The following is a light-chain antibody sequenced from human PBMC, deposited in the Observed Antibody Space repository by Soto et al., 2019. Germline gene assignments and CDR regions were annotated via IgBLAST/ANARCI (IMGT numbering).Light chain of an antibody. Sequence: QSALTQPASVSGSPGQSITISCTGTNSDVGSYNFVSWYQQHPGKAPQLIIYEVSNRPSGVSNRFSGSKSGNTASLTISGLQAEDEADYYCTSYRRSSTLGLFGGGTKLTVL. V-gene: IGLV2-14*01. CDR2: EVS. CDR3: TSYRRSSTLGL. CDR1: NSDVGSYNF. J-gene: IGLJ2*01.